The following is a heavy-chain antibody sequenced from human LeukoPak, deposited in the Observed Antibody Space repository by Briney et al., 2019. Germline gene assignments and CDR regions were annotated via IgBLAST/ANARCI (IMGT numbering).Heavy chain of an antibody. V-gene: IGHV4-31*03. CDR3: ARDMEQQLGNYYYYGMDV. Sequence: TLSLTCTVSGGSISSGGYYWSWIRQHPGKGLEWIGGIYCSGTIYYNPSLKSRVTISVDTSKNQFSLKLRSVTAADTAVYYCARDMEQQLGNYYYYGMDVWGQGTTVTVSS. D-gene: IGHD6-13*01. CDR1: GGSISSGGYY. CDR2: IYCSGTI. J-gene: IGHJ6*02.